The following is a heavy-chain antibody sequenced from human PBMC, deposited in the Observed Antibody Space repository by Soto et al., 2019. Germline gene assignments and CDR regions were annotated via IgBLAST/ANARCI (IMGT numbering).Heavy chain of an antibody. D-gene: IGHD2-8*01. CDR1: GGSISSSSYC. CDR3: ASHSNFGDYYYGMDV. CDR2: IYYSGST. Sequence: PSETLSLTCTVSGGSISSSSYCWGWIRQPPGKGLEWIGSIYYSGSTYYNPSLKSRVTISVDTSKNQFSLKLSSVTAADTAVYYCASHSNFGDYYYGMDVWGQGTTVTVSS. V-gene: IGHV4-39*01. J-gene: IGHJ6*02.